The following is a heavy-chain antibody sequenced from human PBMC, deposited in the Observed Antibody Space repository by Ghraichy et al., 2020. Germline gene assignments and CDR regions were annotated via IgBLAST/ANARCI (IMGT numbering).Heavy chain of an antibody. CDR2: INHSGST. CDR3: ARGLLSYCSGGSCYPYNWFDP. D-gene: IGHD2-15*01. J-gene: IGHJ5*02. V-gene: IGHV4-34*01. CDR1: GGSFSGYY. Sequence: GSLRLSCAVYGGSFSGYYWSWIRQPPGKGLEWIGEINHSGSTNYNPSLKSRVTISVDTSKNQFSLKLSSVTAADTAVYYCARGLLSYCSGGSCYPYNWFDPWGQGTLVTVSS.